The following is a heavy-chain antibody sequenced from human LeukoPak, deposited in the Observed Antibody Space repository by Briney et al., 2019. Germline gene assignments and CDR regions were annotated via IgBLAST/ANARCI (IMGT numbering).Heavy chain of an antibody. D-gene: IGHD5-12*01. CDR2: LTDSGDAT. CDR3: ARGYSHNSGGWLDP. V-gene: IGHV3-23*01. J-gene: IGHJ5*02. CDR1: GFTFSHYA. Sequence: GRSLRLSCAASGFTFSHYAMSWVRQAPGTGLEWVGSLTDSGDATYYADSVEGRLTISRDNSNSTLYLHISGLRDEDTAVYYCARGYSHNSGGWLDPWGQGTLVTVSS.